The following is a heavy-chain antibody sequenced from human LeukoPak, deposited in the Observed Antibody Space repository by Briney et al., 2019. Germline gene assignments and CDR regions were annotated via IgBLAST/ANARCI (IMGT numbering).Heavy chain of an antibody. D-gene: IGHD2-21*02. CDR3: ARLTSTAN. V-gene: IGHV3-30*04. CDR2: ISYDGSNK. J-gene: IGHJ4*02. Sequence: GGSLRLSCAASGFTFSSYAMHWVRQAPGKGLEWVAVISYDGSNKYYADSVKGRFTISRDNSKNTLYLQMNSLRAEDTAVYYCARLTSTANWGQGTLVNVSS. CDR1: GFTFSSYA.